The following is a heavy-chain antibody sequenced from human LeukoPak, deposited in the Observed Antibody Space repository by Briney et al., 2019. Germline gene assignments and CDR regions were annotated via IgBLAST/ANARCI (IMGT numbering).Heavy chain of an antibody. CDR3: ARVGLAAAYDY. CDR1: GGSISSGGYS. CDR2: IYHSGST. J-gene: IGHJ4*02. D-gene: IGHD6-13*01. V-gene: IGHV4-30-2*01. Sequence: SQTLFLTCAVSGGSISSGGYSWSWIRQPPGKGLEWIGYIYHSGSTYYNPSLKSRVTISVDRSKNQFSLKLSSVTAADTAVYYCARVGLAAAYDYWGQGTLVTVSS.